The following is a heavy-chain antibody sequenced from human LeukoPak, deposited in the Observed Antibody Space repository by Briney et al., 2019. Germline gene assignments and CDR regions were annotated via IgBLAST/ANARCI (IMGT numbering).Heavy chain of an antibody. CDR2: INPSGGTT. D-gene: IGHD5-18*01. Sequence: ASVKVSCKAFGYSFTSYYMHWVRLAPGQGLEWMGIINPSGGTTSYAQRFQDRVTMTRDTSTSTVYMELSSLRSEDTAVYFCARVRGYSLFDYWGQGILVTVSS. CDR3: ARVRGYSLFDY. V-gene: IGHV1-46*01. CDR1: GYSFTSYY. J-gene: IGHJ4*02.